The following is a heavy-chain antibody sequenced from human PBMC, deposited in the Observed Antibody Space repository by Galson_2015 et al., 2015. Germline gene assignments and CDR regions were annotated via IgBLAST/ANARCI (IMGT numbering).Heavy chain of an antibody. CDR3: ARGRGGGLDY. CDR2: IKTDGSST. CDR1: GFTFSSYW. D-gene: IGHD1-26*01. V-gene: IGHV3-74*01. Sequence: SLRLSCAVSGFTFSSYWMHWVRQAPGKGLVWVSVIKTDGSSTTYADSVKGRSTISRDNAKNTLYLQMNSLRAEDTAVYYCARGRGGGLDYWGQGTLVTVSS. J-gene: IGHJ4*02.